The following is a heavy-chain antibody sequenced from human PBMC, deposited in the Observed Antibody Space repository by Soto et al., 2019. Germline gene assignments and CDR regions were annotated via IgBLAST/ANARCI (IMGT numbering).Heavy chain of an antibody. J-gene: IGHJ4*02. CDR2: ISPMFGAA. Sequence: QVQLVQSGAEMKKPGSSVKVSCQSSGGTFNTYAMNWVRQAPGQGPEWMGDISPMFGAANYAPKFQGRVTITAGESRGTSYMQLSSLTSEDTALYFCAREVHVHTPAFVYWGQGTLVTVSS. CDR1: GGTFNTYA. D-gene: IGHD3-16*01. CDR3: AREVHVHTPAFVY. V-gene: IGHV1-69*19.